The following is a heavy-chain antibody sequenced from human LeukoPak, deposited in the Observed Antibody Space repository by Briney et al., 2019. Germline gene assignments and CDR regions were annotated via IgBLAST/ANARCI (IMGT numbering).Heavy chain of an antibody. V-gene: IGHV4-59*01. J-gene: IGHJ6*02. CDR3: ARTTVVTPSGMDV. CDR2: IYYSGST. Sequence: SETLSLTCTVSGGSISSYYWSWIRQPPRKGLEWIGYIYYSGSTNYNPSLKSRVTISVDTSKNQFSLKLSSVTAADTAVYYCARTTVVTPSGMDVWGQGTTVTVSS. CDR1: GGSISSYY. D-gene: IGHD4-23*01.